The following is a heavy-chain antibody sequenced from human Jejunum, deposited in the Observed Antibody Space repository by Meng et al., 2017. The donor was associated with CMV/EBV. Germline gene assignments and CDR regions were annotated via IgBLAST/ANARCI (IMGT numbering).Heavy chain of an antibody. CDR3: AKGRVSYSSTAALAF. Sequence: SGYTFRRFGITWVRPAPGQGLEWVGWINPYNAKTDYAQSLQGRVTMTTDTSTSVAYLELSGLTSDDTAVYYCAKGRVSYSSTAALAFWGQGTLVTVSS. V-gene: IGHV1-18*01. CDR1: GYTFRRFG. J-gene: IGHJ4*02. D-gene: IGHD6-13*01. CDR2: INPYNAKT.